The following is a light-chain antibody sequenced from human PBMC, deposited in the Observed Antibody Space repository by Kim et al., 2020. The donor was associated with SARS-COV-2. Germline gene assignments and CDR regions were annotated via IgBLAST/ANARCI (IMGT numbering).Light chain of an antibody. CDR3: SSNTNSSRWM. J-gene: IGLJ3*02. Sequence: GQSMTISCAGSSSGVGGYSYVAWHQQHPDKAHTLMIYDVSNRTSGVSNRFSGSKSGNTNSLTISRLRAEDEADYYYSSNTNSSRWMFGGGTQLTVL. CDR1: SSGVGGYSY. V-gene: IGLV2-14*03. CDR2: DVS.